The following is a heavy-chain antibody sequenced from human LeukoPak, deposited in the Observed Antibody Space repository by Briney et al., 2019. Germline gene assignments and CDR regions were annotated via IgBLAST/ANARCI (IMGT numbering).Heavy chain of an antibody. V-gene: IGHV4-59*08. D-gene: IGHD2-8*01. J-gene: IGHJ6*03. Sequence: SETLSLTCTVSGGSISSYYWSWIRQPPGKGLEWIGYIYYSGNTNYNPSLKSRVIISVNTSKSQFSLKLSSVTAADTAVYYCARFNGRRYMDVWGKGTTVTVSS. CDR2: IYYSGNT. CDR3: ARFNGRRYMDV. CDR1: GGSISSYY.